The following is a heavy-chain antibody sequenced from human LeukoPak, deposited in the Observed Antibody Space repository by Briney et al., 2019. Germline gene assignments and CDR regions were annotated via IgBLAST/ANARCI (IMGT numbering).Heavy chain of an antibody. CDR3: AKDRATVTTRGLDY. J-gene: IGHJ4*02. V-gene: IGHV3-21*04. CDR1: GFTFSSYS. Sequence: PGGSLRLSCAASGFTFSSYSMNWVRQAPGKGLEWVSSISSSSSYIYYADSVKGRFTISRDNSMDTLYLQMNSLRAEDAAVYSCAKDRATVTTRGLDYWGQGTLVTVSS. CDR2: ISSSSSYI. D-gene: IGHD4-17*01.